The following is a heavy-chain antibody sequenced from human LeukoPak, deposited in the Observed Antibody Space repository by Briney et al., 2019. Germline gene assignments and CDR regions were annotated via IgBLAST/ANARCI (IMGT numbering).Heavy chain of an antibody. CDR2: ISSSSSYI. CDR1: GFTFSSYG. V-gene: IGHV3-21*06. D-gene: IGHD2-15*01. J-gene: IGHJ3*02. Sequence: GGSLRLSCAASGFTFSSYGMHWVRQAPGKGLEWVSSISSSSSYIYYADSVKGRVTISRDNDKNSLYLQMNSLRAEDTAVYYCARYCSGGSCFGAFDIWGQGTLVTVSS. CDR3: ARYCSGGSCFGAFDI.